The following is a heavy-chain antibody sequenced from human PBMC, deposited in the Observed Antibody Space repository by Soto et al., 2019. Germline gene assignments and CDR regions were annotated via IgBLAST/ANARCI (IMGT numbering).Heavy chain of an antibody. J-gene: IGHJ4*02. Sequence: PGGSLRLSCAASGFSFGSYALSWVRQAPGKGLEWVSTISGSDGKTFYADSVKGRFSISRDTSQNTLYLQMNGLRADDTALYYCARWSYLDYWGQGTRVTVSS. CDR2: ISGSDGKT. CDR3: ARWSYLDY. CDR1: GFSFGSYA. D-gene: IGHD3-3*01. V-gene: IGHV3-23*01.